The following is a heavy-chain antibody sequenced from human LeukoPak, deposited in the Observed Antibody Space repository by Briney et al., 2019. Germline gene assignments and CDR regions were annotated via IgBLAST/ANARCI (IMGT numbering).Heavy chain of an antibody. J-gene: IGHJ4*02. CDR2: IYSRGSST. Sequence: GGSLRLSCAPSMVTFTSYAMSWVRQAPGKGLGWVSTIYSRGSSTYYPDSVKGRFTVSRDTSKNTLYLQMNSLRADDTAVYYCAKVKDYSMIVFGGVVGLDYWGQGTLVTVSS. D-gene: IGHD3-16*02. V-gene: IGHV3-23*05. CDR1: MVTFTSYA. CDR3: AKVKDYSMIVFGGVVGLDY.